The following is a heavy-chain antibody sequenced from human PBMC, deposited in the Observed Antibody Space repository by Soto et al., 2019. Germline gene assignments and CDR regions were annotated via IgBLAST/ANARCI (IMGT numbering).Heavy chain of an antibody. J-gene: IGHJ6*02. CDR3: SKPQSIQDYYSGMDV. CDR2: IIAIFGTA. CDR1: RGTFSSYS. Sequence: QVQLVQSGADVKKPGSSVKLSCKASRGTFSSYSISCVRQAPGQGLECMGGIIAIFGTADYSQKFQGRGTIAADEDTTAADMELSSLRSEAAAVYYCSKPQSIQDYYSGMDVWGPGTTVTVSS. D-gene: IGHD6-6*01. V-gene: IGHV1-69*12.